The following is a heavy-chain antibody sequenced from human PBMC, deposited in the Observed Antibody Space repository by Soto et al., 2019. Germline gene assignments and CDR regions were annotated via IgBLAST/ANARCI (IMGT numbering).Heavy chain of an antibody. Sequence: QLQLQESGPGLVKPSETLSLTCTVSGGSISSSSYYWGWIRQPPGKGLEWIGSIYYSGSTYYNPSLKSRVTISVDTSKNQFSLKLSSVTAADTAVYYCARQYVVRGVLRRGGWFDPWGQGTLVTVSS. J-gene: IGHJ5*02. V-gene: IGHV4-39*01. D-gene: IGHD3-10*01. CDR1: GGSISSSSYY. CDR3: ARQYVVRGVLRRGGWFDP. CDR2: IYYSGST.